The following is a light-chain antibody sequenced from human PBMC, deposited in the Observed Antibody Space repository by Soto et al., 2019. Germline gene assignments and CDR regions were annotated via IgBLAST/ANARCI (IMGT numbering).Light chain of an antibody. Sequence: EIVMTQSPATLSVSPGERVALSCRASQSVSSNLAWYQQKPGQAPRLLIFGASTRATGIPARFSGSGSGTEFTLTISSLQSEDFAVYYCQHRSNWPFMYTFGQGTKLEMK. V-gene: IGKV3-15*01. CDR3: QHRSNWPFMYT. CDR1: QSVSSN. CDR2: GAS. J-gene: IGKJ2*01.